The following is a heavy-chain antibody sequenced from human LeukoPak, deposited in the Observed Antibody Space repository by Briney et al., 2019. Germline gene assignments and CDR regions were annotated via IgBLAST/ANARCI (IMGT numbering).Heavy chain of an antibody. Sequence: GASVKVSCKASGYTFTSYYMHWVRQAPGQGLEWMGIINPSGGSTSYAQKFQGRVTMTRDTSTSTVYMELSSLRSEDTAVYYCARAAGTVVVPAAIFVESWDRFDYWGQGTLVTVSS. CDR3: ARAAGTVVVPAAIFVESWDRFDY. J-gene: IGHJ4*02. D-gene: IGHD2-2*02. V-gene: IGHV1-46*01. CDR1: GYTFTSYY. CDR2: INPSGGST.